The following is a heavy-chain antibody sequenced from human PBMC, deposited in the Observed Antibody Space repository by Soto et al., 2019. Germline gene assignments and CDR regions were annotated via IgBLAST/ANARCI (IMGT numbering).Heavy chain of an antibody. CDR3: ARGYVATVSTFDY. Sequence: ASVKVSCKASGYTFTSYDINWVRQATGQGLEWMGWMNPNSGNTGYAQKFQGRVTMTRNTSISTAYMVLSSLRSEDTAVYYCARGYVATVSTFDYWGQGTLVTVSS. CDR1: GYTFTSYD. CDR2: MNPNSGNT. D-gene: IGHD4-17*01. V-gene: IGHV1-8*01. J-gene: IGHJ4*02.